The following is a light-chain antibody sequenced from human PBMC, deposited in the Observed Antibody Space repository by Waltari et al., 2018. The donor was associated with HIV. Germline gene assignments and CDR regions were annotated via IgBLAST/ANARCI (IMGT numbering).Light chain of an antibody. CDR3: QQRSNWPPYT. J-gene: IGKJ2*01. V-gene: IGKV3-11*01. CDR2: DAS. Sequence: EIVLTQSPATLSLSPGARATLSCMASQSVSTYLAWYQQKPGQAPRTLIYDASNRATGFPARFSGSGSGTDFTLTISSLEPEDFAVYYCQQRSNWPPYTFGQGTKLEIK. CDR1: QSVSTY.